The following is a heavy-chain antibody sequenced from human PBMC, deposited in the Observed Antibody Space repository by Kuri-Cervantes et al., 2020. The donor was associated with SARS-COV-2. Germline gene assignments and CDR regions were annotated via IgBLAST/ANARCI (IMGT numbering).Heavy chain of an antibody. Sequence: GGSLRLSCAASGSTFSDYCMSWIRQAPGKGLEWVSYISSSSSYTNYADSVKGRFTISRDNAKNSLYLQMDSLRAEDTAVYYCARGGVGITVDYWGQGTLVTVSS. CDR2: ISSSSSYT. J-gene: IGHJ4*02. V-gene: IGHV3-11*06. D-gene: IGHD3-3*01. CDR1: GSTFSDYC. CDR3: ARGGVGITVDY.